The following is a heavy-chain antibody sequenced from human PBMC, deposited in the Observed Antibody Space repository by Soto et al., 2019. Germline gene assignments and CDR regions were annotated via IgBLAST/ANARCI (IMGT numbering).Heavy chain of an antibody. CDR3: AKEDIVVVPAAPNDAFDI. CDR1: GFTFSSYA. Sequence: GGSLRLSCAASGFTFSSYAMSWVRQAPGKGLEWVSAISGSGGSTYYADSVKGRFTISRDNSKNTLYLQMNSLRAEDTAVYYCAKEDIVVVPAAPNDAFDIWGQGTMVTVSS. V-gene: IGHV3-23*01. J-gene: IGHJ3*02. D-gene: IGHD2-2*01. CDR2: ISGSGGST.